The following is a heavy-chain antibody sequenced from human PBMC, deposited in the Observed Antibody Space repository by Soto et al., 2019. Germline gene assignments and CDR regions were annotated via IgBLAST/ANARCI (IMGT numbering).Heavy chain of an antibody. CDR1: GYTFSGYY. V-gene: IGHV1-2*02. CDR3: AREGTGYSAFDI. D-gene: IGHD3-9*01. J-gene: IGHJ3*02. Sequence: ASVEVSCKASGYTFSGYYMHWVRRAPGQGLEWMGWINPKSGGTKYTQKFQGRVTMTRDTSINTAYMDLSRVTSDDTAVYYCAREGTGYSAFDIWGQGTMVTVSS. CDR2: INPKSGGT.